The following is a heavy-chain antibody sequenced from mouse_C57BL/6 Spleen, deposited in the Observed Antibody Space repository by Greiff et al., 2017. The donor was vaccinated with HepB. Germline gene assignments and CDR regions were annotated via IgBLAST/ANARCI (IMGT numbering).Heavy chain of an antibody. CDR2: IYPGSGST. V-gene: IGHV1-55*01. J-gene: IGHJ3*01. Sequence: QVQLQQPGAELVKPGASVKMSCKASGYTFTSYWITWVKQRPGQGLEWIGDIYPGSGSTNYNEKFKSKATLTVDTSSSTAYMQLSSLTSEDSAVYYCASPYSYYGSSPAWFAYWGQGTLVTVSA. CDR1: GYTFTSYW. CDR3: ASPYSYYGSSPAWFAY. D-gene: IGHD1-1*01.